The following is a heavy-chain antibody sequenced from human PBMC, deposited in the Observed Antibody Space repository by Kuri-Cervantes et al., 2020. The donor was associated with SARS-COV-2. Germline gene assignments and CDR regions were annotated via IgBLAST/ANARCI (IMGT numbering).Heavy chain of an antibody. Sequence: SETLSLTCTVSGGSISSSSYYWSWIRQPPGKGLEWIGEINHSGSTNYNPSLKSRVTISVDTSKNQFSLKLSSVTAADTAVYYCARDRYDQMDVWGKGTTVTVSS. CDR1: GGSISSSSYY. CDR2: INHSGST. J-gene: IGHJ6*04. CDR3: ARDRYDQMDV. D-gene: IGHD3-3*01. V-gene: IGHV4-39*07.